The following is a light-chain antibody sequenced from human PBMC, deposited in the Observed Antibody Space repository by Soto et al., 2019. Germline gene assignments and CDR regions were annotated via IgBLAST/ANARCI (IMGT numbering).Light chain of an antibody. CDR3: CSYAGSSTFV. CDR1: SSDVGAYYS. Sequence: QSVLTQPASVSGSPGQPITISCTGTSSDVGAYYSVSWYQHHPGKAPKLIIYGVTNRPSGVSNRFSGSKSRNTASLTISGLQAEDEADYYCCSYAGSSTFVFGTGTNVTVL. CDR2: GVT. J-gene: IGLJ1*01. V-gene: IGLV2-23*02.